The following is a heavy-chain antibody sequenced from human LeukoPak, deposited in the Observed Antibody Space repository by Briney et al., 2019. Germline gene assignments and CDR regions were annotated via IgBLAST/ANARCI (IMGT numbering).Heavy chain of an antibody. CDR2: IKQDGSET. CDR3: VRDYYYYIDV. J-gene: IGHJ6*03. Sequence: GGSLRLSCAASGFSFSSYFMSWVRQAPGKGLEWVANIKQDGSETYYVDSVKGRFTISRDNAKNSLYLQMNSLRAEDTAVYYCVRDYYYYIDVWGKGTTVTFSS. CDR1: GFSFSSYF. V-gene: IGHV3-7*01.